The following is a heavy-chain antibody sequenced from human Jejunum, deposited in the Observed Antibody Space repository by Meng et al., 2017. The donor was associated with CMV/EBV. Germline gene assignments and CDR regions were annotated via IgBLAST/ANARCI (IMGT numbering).Heavy chain of an antibody. CDR3: ARDSEAADY. Sequence: QVQLVQSGAEVKKPGGSVKVSCKASGYTFTSYAIHWVRQAPGQGLEWMGWINTNTGKPTYAQGLTGRFVFSLDTSVSTAYLQISSLKAEDTAVYYCARDSEAADYWGQGTLVTVSS. D-gene: IGHD6-25*01. CDR1: GYTFTSYA. V-gene: IGHV7-4-1*02. CDR2: INTNTGKP. J-gene: IGHJ4*02.